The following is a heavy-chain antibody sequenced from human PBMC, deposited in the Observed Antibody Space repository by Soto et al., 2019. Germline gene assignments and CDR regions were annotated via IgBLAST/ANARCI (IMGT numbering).Heavy chain of an antibody. CDR2: ISGSGGST. Sequence: GGSLRLSCAASGFTFSSYAMSWVRQAPGKGLEWVSAISGSGGSTYYADSVKGRFTISRDNSKNTPYLQMNSLRAEDTAVYYCAKDRGYCSSTSCYIGWFDPWGQGTLVTVSS. V-gene: IGHV3-23*01. CDR3: AKDRGYCSSTSCYIGWFDP. D-gene: IGHD2-2*02. J-gene: IGHJ5*02. CDR1: GFTFSSYA.